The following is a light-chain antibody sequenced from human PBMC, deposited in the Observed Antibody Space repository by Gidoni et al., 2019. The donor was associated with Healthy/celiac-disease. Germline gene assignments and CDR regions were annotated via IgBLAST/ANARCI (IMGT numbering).Light chain of an antibody. CDR3: QQYNNWPST. V-gene: IGKV3-15*01. J-gene: IGKJ1*01. Sequence: ETVMTQPPATLSVTPEERATLSCRASQSVCSNLAWYQQKPGQAPRLLIYGASTSATGIPARFSGSGSGTEFTLTSSSLQSEDVAVYYCQQYNNWPSTFGEGTKVEIK. CDR2: GAS. CDR1: QSVCSN.